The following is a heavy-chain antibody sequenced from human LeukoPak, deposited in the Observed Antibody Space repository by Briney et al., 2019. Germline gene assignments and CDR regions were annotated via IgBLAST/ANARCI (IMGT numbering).Heavy chain of an antibody. CDR3: AKGADGYSYGCRGDY. V-gene: IGHV3-23*01. J-gene: IGHJ4*02. CDR1: GFTFGSYA. Sequence: GGSLRLSCVGSGFTFGSYAMTWGRQAPGKGLEWIAVISGSGGSTYYAGSVQGRFTISRDSFKNTMYLQMNSLRAEDTAVYYCAKGADGYSYGCRGDYWGQGTLVTVSS. CDR2: ISGSGGST. D-gene: IGHD5-18*01.